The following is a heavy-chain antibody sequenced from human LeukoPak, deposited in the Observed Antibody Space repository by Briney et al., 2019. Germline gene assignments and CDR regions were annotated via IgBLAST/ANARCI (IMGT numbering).Heavy chain of an antibody. V-gene: IGHV7-4-1*02. D-gene: IGHD4-17*01. CDR1: GYTFTSYA. CDR3: ARGSTVATSGAFDI. CDR2: INTNTGNP. J-gene: IGHJ3*02. Sequence: ASVKVSCKASGYTFTSYAMNWVRQAPGQGLEWMGWINTNTGNPTYAQGFTGRFVFSLDTSVSTAYLQISSLKAEDTAVYYCARGSTVATSGAFDIWGQGTMVTVSS.